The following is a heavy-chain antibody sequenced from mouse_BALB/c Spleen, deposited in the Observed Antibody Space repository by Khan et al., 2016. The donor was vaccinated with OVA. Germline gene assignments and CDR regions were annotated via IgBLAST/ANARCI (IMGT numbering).Heavy chain of an antibody. J-gene: IGHJ4*01. V-gene: IGHV9-3-1*01. CDR3: ASPPYISYSLDY. Sequence: QIQLVQSGPELKKPGETVKISCKASGHTFTNYGMNWVKQPPGKGLKWMGWINTYTGEPTYADDFNGRFAFSLETSASTAYLELNNLKHEDTATYCCASPPYISYSLDYWGQGTSVTVSS. CDR1: GHTFTNYG. D-gene: IGHD2-10*01. CDR2: INTYTGEP.